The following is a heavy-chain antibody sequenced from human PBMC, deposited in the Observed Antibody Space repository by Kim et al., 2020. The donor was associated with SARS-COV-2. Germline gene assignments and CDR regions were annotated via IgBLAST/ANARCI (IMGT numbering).Heavy chain of an antibody. CDR1: GFTFSSYG. D-gene: IGHD3-10*01. Sequence: GGSLRLSCLASGFTFSSYGMHWVRQAPGKGLEWVAVISYDRSNKYYADSVKGRFTISRDNSKNTLSLEMNSLRAEDTAVYYCARERFGAPTFDYWGQGTLVTVSS. CDR3: ARERFGAPTFDY. CDR2: ISYDRSNK. J-gene: IGHJ4*02. V-gene: IGHV3-33*05.